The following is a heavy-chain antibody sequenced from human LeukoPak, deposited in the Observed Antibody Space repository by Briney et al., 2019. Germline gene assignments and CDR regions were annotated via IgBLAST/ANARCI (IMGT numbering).Heavy chain of an antibody. J-gene: IGHJ4*02. D-gene: IGHD1-26*01. CDR1: GGSISSSSYY. Sequence: PSETLSLTCTVSGGSISSSSYYWGWIRQPPGKGLEWIGSIYYSGSTYYNPSLKSRVTISVDTSKNQFSLKVNSVTAADTAVYYCARGRWISGSYYNFDYWGQGTLVTVSS. CDR3: ARGRWISGSYYNFDY. CDR2: IYYSGST. V-gene: IGHV4-39*07.